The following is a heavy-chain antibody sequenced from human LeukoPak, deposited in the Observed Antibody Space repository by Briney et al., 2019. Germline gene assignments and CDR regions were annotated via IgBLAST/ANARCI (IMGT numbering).Heavy chain of an antibody. CDR1: GYTFTGYY. J-gene: IGHJ4*02. D-gene: IGHD3-3*01. CDR3: ARDRGAYYDFWSGYLPSY. Sequence: GASVKVSCKASGYTFTGYYMHWVRQAPGHGLEWMGWINPDSGGTNYAQKFQGRVTMTRDTSISTAYMELSRLRSDDTAVYYCARDRGAYYDFWSGYLPSYWGQGTLVTVSS. V-gene: IGHV1-2*02. CDR2: INPDSGGT.